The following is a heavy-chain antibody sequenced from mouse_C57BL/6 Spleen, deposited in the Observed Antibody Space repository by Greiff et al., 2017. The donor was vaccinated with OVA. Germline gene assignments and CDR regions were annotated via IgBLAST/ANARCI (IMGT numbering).Heavy chain of an antibody. D-gene: IGHD3-3*01. CDR1: GYTFTSYW. Sequence: VQLQQPGAELVRPGTSVKLSCKASGYTFTSYWMHWVKQRPGQGLEWIGVIDPSDSYTNYNQKFKGKATLTVDTSSSTAYMQLSSLTSEDSAVYYCARVGGRSSPFDYWGQGTTLTVSS. CDR2: IDPSDSYT. V-gene: IGHV1-59*01. CDR3: ARVGGRSSPFDY. J-gene: IGHJ2*01.